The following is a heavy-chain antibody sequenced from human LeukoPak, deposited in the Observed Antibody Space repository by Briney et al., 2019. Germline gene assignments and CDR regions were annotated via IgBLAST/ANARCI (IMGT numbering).Heavy chain of an antibody. CDR3: ARGREELELPSFDY. J-gene: IGHJ4*02. D-gene: IGHD1-7*01. V-gene: IGHV1-69*13. CDR2: IIPIFGTA. CDR1: GGTFSSYA. Sequence: PGASVKVSCKASGGTFSSYAISWVRQAPGQGLEWMGGIIPIFGTANYAQKFQGRVTITADESTSTAYMELSSLRSEDTAVYYCARGREELELPSFDYWGQGTLVTVSS.